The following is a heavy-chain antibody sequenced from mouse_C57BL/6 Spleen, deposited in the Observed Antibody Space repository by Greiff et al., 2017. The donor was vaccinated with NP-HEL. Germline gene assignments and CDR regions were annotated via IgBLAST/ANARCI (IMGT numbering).Heavy chain of an antibody. CDR2: INPNNGGT. D-gene: IGHD1-1*01. Sequence: VQLQQSGPALVKPGASVKMSCKASGYTFTDYYMNWVKQSHGKSLEWIGIINPNNGGTSYNQKFKGKATLTVDKSSNTAYMELNSLTSEDSAVDYCARDGSNWYYFDDWGQGTTLTVSS. V-gene: IGHV1-19*01. CDR3: ARDGSNWYYFDD. J-gene: IGHJ2*01. CDR1: GYTFTDYY.